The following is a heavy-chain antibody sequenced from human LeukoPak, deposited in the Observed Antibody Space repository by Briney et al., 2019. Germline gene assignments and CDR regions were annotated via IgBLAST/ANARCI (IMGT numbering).Heavy chain of an antibody. CDR2: INPNSGGT. CDR3: ARESYPRTYYYDSSGYRDFDY. D-gene: IGHD3-22*01. J-gene: IGHJ4*02. CDR1: GYTFTGYY. V-gene: IGHV1-2*02. Sequence: ASVKVSCKASGYTFTGYYMHWVRQAPGQGLEWMGWINPNSGGTNYAQKFQGRVTMTSDTSISTDYMELSRLRSDDTAVYYCARESYPRTYYYDSSGYRDFDYWGQGTLVTVSS.